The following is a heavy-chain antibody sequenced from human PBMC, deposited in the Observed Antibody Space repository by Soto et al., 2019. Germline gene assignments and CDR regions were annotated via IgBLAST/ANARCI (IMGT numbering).Heavy chain of an antibody. CDR2: IDDSEST. Sequence: QVQLQESGPGLVKPSGTLSLTCAVSGGSISSDNWWSWVRQPPGKGLEWIGEIDDSESTNYNPSRKSRVTRSVDRTRYQFSLRLSSVTAADTAVYYCARNWGYRGYQLKTYYYCMDVWGKGTTVTVSS. CDR1: GGSISSDNW. J-gene: IGHJ6*03. V-gene: IGHV4-4*02. D-gene: IGHD5-12*01. CDR3: ARNWGYRGYQLKTYYYCMDV.